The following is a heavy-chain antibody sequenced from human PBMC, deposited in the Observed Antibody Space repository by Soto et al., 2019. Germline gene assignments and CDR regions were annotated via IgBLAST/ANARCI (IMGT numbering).Heavy chain of an antibody. J-gene: IGHJ4*02. V-gene: IGHV4-4*02. CDR1: GGSINSRYW. D-gene: IGHD3-10*01. CDR2: IYHSGST. CDR3: ARDQNGSGNYYTRYFDY. Sequence: SETLSLTCAVSGGSINSRYWWSWVRQSPGKGLEWIGEIYHSGSTNYNPSLKSRVTISVDKSKNHFSLNLSSVTAADTAVYYCARDQNGSGNYYTRYFDYWGQGTLVTVSS.